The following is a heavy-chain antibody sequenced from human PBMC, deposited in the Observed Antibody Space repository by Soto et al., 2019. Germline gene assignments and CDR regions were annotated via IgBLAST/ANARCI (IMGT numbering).Heavy chain of an antibody. Sequence: PGGSLRLSCAASGFTFSSYAMSWVRQAPGKGLEWVSAISGSGGSTYYADSVKGRFTISRDNSKNTLYLQMNSLRAEDTAVYYCAKDSGTYYYGSGSPGPRGVYGMDVWGQGTTVTVSS. CDR3: AKDSGTYYYGSGSPGPRGVYGMDV. CDR1: GFTFSSYA. J-gene: IGHJ6*02. V-gene: IGHV3-23*01. CDR2: ISGSGGST. D-gene: IGHD3-10*01.